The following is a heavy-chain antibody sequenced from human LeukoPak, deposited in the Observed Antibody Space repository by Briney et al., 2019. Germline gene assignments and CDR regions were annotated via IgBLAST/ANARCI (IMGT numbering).Heavy chain of an antibody. CDR2: ISGYNGNT. D-gene: IGHD6-13*01. CDR3: ARVGITAAFFDY. J-gene: IGHJ4*02. V-gene: IGHV1-18*04. Sequence: ASVKVSCKASGYTFINYGISWVRQAPGQGLEWMGWISGYNGNTKYAQKLQGRVTMTTDTPTSTAYTELRSLRSDDTAIYYCARVGITAAFFDYWGQGTLVTVSS. CDR1: GYTFINYG.